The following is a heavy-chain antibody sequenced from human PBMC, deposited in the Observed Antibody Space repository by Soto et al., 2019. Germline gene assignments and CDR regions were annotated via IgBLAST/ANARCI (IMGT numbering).Heavy chain of an antibody. Sequence: EVQLVESGGGLVQPGGSLRLSCAASGFTFSSYEMNWVRQAPGKGLEWVSYISSSGSTIYYADSVKGRFTISRDNAKNSLYMQMNSPRAEDTAVYYCDRGTRHQNPRRGYYSGGSFYGYYYYGMDVWRQGTTVTVSS. CDR1: GFTFSSYE. CDR3: DRGTRHQNPRRGYYSGGSFYGYYYYGMDV. CDR2: ISSSGSTI. D-gene: IGHD2-15*01. V-gene: IGHV3-48*03. J-gene: IGHJ6*02.